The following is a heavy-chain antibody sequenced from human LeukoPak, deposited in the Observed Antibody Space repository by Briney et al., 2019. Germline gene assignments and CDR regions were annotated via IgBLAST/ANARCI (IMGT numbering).Heavy chain of an antibody. D-gene: IGHD1-26*01. V-gene: IGHV3-21*01. Sequence: GGSLRLSCAASGFTFSSYSMNWVRQAPGKGLEWVSSISSSSSYIYYADSVKGRFTISRDNAKNPLYLQMNSLRAEDTAVYYCARHYSGSYSPFDYWGQGTLVTVSS. CDR3: ARHYSGSYSPFDY. CDR2: ISSSSSYI. J-gene: IGHJ4*02. CDR1: GFTFSSYS.